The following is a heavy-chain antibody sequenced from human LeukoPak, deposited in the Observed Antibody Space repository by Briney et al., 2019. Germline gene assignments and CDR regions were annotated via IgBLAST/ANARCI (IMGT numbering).Heavy chain of an antibody. CDR2: ISSDGGHK. V-gene: IGHV3-30*03. Sequence: GGSLRLSCAAPGFTFSSYDMHWVRQAPGKGLEWVAVISSDGGHKYYADSVKGRFTISRDNAKNTLYLQMNSLRAEDTAVYYCAGLWGSYYGMDVWGQGTTVTVSS. J-gene: IGHJ6*02. D-gene: IGHD3-16*01. CDR3: AGLWGSYYGMDV. CDR1: GFTFSSYD.